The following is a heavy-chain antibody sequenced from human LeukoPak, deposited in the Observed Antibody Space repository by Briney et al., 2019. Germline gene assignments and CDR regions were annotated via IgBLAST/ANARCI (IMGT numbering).Heavy chain of an antibody. CDR1: GFTFSNYG. J-gene: IGHJ3*02. CDR3: AKVGFTGSYMCACDM. V-gene: IGHV3-30*18. D-gene: IGHD1-26*01. Sequence: GGSLRLSCVASGFTFSNYGMHWVRQAPGKGLEWVAVISDDGSNKYYPDSAKGRFTISRDNSKSTLNLQMDSLRIEDTAVYYCAKVGFTGSYMCACDMWGQGTMVTVSS. CDR2: ISDDGSNK.